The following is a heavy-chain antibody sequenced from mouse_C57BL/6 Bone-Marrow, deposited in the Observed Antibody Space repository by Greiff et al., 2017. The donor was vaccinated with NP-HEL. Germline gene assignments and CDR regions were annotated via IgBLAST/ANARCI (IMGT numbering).Heavy chain of an antibody. D-gene: IGHD1-1*01. V-gene: IGHV1-64*01. CDR1: GYTFTSYW. CDR2: IHPNSGST. CDR3: ARRDYYGRGDAMDY. J-gene: IGHJ4*01. Sequence: VQLQQPGAELVKPGASVKLSCKASGYTFTSYWMHWVKQRPGQGLEWIGMIHPNSGSTNYNEKFKSKATLTVDKSSSTAYMQLSSLTSEDSAVYYCARRDYYGRGDAMDYWGQGTSVTVSS.